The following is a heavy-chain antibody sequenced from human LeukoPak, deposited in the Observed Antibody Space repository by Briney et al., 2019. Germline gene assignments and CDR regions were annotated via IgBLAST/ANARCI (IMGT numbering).Heavy chain of an antibody. CDR3: AKRLGYRSDGSCYFPY. J-gene: IGHJ4*02. CDR2: ISNNGGYT. Sequence: PGGSLRLSCAASGFTFSSYAMSWVRQAPGKGLEWVSAISNNGGYTYYADSVQGRFTISRDNSKSTLCLQMNSLRAEDTAVYYCAKRLGYRSDGSCYFPYWGQGTLVTVSS. D-gene: IGHD2-15*01. V-gene: IGHV3-23*01. CDR1: GFTFSSYA.